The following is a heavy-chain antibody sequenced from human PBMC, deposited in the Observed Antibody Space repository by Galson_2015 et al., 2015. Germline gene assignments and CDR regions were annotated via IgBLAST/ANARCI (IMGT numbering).Heavy chain of an antibody. J-gene: IGHJ4*02. CDR2: IYYSGSA. Sequence: ETLSLPCTVSGASINSSSYYWGWVRQPPGKGLEWIGTIYYSGSAYYNPSLKSRVTMSLDTSRNHFSLNLRSVTAADTAVYFCARLSRSSSVAGVYFDSWGQGTLVTVSS. CDR3: ARLSRSSSVAGVYFDS. CDR1: GASINSSSYY. D-gene: IGHD6-19*01. V-gene: IGHV4-39*02.